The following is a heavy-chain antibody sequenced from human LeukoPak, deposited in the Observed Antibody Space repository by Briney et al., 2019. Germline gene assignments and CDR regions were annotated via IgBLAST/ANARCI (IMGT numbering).Heavy chain of an antibody. CDR1: GFTFSNYA. J-gene: IGHJ3*01. V-gene: IGHV3-23*01. CDR2: IGGSGVDT. CDR3: GRDPNGNYMGAFDF. D-gene: IGHD4-17*01. Sequence: GGSLRLSCTASGFTFSNYAFTWGRQAPGKGLEWVSSIGGSGVDTRYADSVRGRFTISRDNSRNTLYLTMGSLRAEDTAVYFCGRDPNGNYMGAFDFWGQGTMVTVSS.